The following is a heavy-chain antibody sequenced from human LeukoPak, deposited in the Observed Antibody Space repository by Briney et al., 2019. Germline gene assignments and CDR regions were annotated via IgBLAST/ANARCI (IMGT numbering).Heavy chain of an antibody. CDR3: ARDLHYYYDSSGPFDY. D-gene: IGHD3-22*01. CDR2: IYTSGST. CDR1: GGSISSYY. Sequence: PSETLSLTCTVSGGSISSYYWSWIRQPAGKGLEWIGRIYTSGSTNYNPSLKSRVTMSVDTSKNQFSLKLSSVTAADTAVYYCARDLHYYYDSSGPFDYWGQGTLVTVSS. V-gene: IGHV4-4*07. J-gene: IGHJ4*02.